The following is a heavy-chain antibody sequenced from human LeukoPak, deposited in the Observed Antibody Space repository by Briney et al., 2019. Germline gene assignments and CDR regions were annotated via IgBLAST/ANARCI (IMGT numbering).Heavy chain of an antibody. CDR2: IKQDGSEK. J-gene: IGHJ4*02. Sequence: GGSLRLSCAASGFNFSDYWMSWVRQAPGEGLEWVANIKQDGSEKYYVDSVKGRFTISRDNAKNSLYLQMNSLRAEDTAVYYCAKRSQVDYYDSSGYGDWGQGTLVTVSS. CDR3: AKRSQVDYYDSSGYGD. D-gene: IGHD3-22*01. CDR1: GFNFSDYW. V-gene: IGHV3-7*03.